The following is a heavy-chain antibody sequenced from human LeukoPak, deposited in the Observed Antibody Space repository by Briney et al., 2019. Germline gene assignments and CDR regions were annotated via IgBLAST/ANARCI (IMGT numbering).Heavy chain of an antibody. V-gene: IGHV3-11*04. CDR3: ATTEYSSSHFDY. CDR2: ISSSGSTI. Sequence: GGSLRLSCAASGFTFSDYYMSWIRQAPGKGLEWVSYISSSGSTIYYADSVKGRFAISRDNAKNSLYLQMNSLRAEDTAVYYCATTEYSSSHFDYWGQGTLVTVSS. CDR1: GFTFSDYY. D-gene: IGHD6-6*01. J-gene: IGHJ4*02.